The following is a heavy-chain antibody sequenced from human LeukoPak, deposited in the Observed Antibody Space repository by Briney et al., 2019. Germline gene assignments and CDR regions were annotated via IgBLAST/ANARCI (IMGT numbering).Heavy chain of an antibody. Sequence: SETLSLTCTVSGYSISNGYYWGWIRQPPGTGLEWIGSIYPSGSTFYNPSLKSRVTISVDTSKNQFSLRLSSVTAADTAVYYCARGLTAAGPLYYFDYWGQGTLVTVSS. CDR1: GYSISNGYY. J-gene: IGHJ4*02. D-gene: IGHD6-13*01. V-gene: IGHV4-38-2*02. CDR3: ARGLTAAGPLYYFDY. CDR2: IYPSGST.